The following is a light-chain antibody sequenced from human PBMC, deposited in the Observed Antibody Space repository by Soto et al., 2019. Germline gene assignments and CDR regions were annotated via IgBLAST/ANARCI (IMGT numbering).Light chain of an antibody. Sequence: QSVLTQPASASGTSGKRVTISCSGSISNIGSKTVNWYQQLTGTAPKLLIYSNNQRPSGVPDRFSGSKSGTSASLAISGLQSEDEADYYCAAWDDSLNGVVFGGGTKLNV. CDR1: ISNIGSKT. J-gene: IGLJ2*01. V-gene: IGLV1-44*01. CDR3: AAWDDSLNGVV. CDR2: SNN.